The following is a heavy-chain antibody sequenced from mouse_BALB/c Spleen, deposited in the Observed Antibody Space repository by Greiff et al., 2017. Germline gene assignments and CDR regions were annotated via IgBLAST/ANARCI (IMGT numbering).Heavy chain of an antibody. Sequence: VQLQQSGPELVKPGASVKIPCKASGYTFTDYNMDWVKQSHGKSLEWIGDINPNNGGTIYNQKFKGKATLTVDKSSSTAYMELRSLTSEDTAVYYCARWGIYYYGSSYVEGAMDYWGQGTSVTVSS. V-gene: IGHV1-18*01. CDR2: INPNNGGT. D-gene: IGHD1-1*01. CDR3: ARWGIYYYGSSYVEGAMDY. CDR1: GYTFTDYN. J-gene: IGHJ4*01.